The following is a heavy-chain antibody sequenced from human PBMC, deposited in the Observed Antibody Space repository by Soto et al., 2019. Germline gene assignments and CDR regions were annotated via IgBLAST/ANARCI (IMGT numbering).Heavy chain of an antibody. CDR1: GGTFSSYA. V-gene: IGHV1-69*12. J-gene: IGHJ6*02. Sequence: QVQLVQSGAEVKKPGSSVKVSCKASGGTFSSYAINWVRQAPGQGLEWMGEIIRIFGTPDYAQRFQGRVTITADESTSTAYMELSSLRSEDTAVYYCARQGSNEYYYYGMDVWGQGTTVTVSS. D-gene: IGHD3-10*01. CDR2: IIRIFGTP. CDR3: ARQGSNEYYYYGMDV.